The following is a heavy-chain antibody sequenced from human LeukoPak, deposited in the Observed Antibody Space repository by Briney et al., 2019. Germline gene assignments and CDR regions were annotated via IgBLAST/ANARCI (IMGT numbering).Heavy chain of an antibody. CDR1: GGTFSSFG. CDR2: IIPIFGTA. CDR3: AKGPGYDYYYYMDV. Sequence: ASVKVSCKASGGTFSSFGISWVRQAPGQGLEWMGGIIPIFGTANYAQKFQGRVTITADESTSTAYMELSSLRSEDTAVYYCAKGPGYDYYYYMDVWGKGTTVTVSS. V-gene: IGHV1-69*13. J-gene: IGHJ6*03.